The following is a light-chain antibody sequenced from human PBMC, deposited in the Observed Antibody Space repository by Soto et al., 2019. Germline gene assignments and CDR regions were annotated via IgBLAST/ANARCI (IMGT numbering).Light chain of an antibody. CDR2: GAS. Sequence: DIEMTQSPSSLSASVGDRVTITCRASQTIRKFLNWYQQKPGKAPELLIYGASTLQSGVPSRFSGSGSGTEFTLTITSLQPEDFATYYCQQLNFFPITFGQGTRLEIK. V-gene: IGKV1-17*01. J-gene: IGKJ5*01. CDR1: QTIRKF. CDR3: QQLNFFPIT.